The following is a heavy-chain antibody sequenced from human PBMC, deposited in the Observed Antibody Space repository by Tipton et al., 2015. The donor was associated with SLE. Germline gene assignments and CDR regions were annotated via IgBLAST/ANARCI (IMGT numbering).Heavy chain of an antibody. CDR3: AREMGFDSSGNYNPFDY. D-gene: IGHD3-22*01. J-gene: IGHJ4*02. V-gene: IGHV4-59*01. CDR2: ISHSGSA. CDR1: GGSIRGYY. Sequence: TLSLTCTVSGGSIRGYYWSWIRQPPGNGLEWIGCISHSGSAIYNPSLKSRVTISIDTSKNQVSLKVSSVTAADTAIYYCAREMGFDSSGNYNPFDYWGQGTLVTVPS.